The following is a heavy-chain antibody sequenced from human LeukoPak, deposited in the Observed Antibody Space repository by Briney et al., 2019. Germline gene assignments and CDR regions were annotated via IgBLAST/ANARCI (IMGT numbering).Heavy chain of an antibody. V-gene: IGHV1-2*02. CDR2: INPNSGGT. J-gene: IGHJ5*02. CDR3: ARDRATVPKLEFDP. D-gene: IGHD1-1*01. CDR1: GYTFTGYY. Sequence: ASVKVSCKASGYTFTGYYMHWVRQAPGQGLEWMGWINPNSGGTNYAQKFQGRVTMTRDTSISTAYMELSRLRSDDTAVYYCARDRATVPKLEFDPWSQGTLVTVSS.